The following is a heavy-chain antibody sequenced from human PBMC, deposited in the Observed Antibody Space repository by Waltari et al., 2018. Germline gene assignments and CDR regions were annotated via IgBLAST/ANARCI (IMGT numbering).Heavy chain of an antibody. CDR3: ARDRIEYSSSYYFDY. CDR1: GFTFSSYE. V-gene: IGHV3-48*03. CDR2: ISSSGSTI. D-gene: IGHD6-6*01. Sequence: EVQLVESGGGLVQPGGSLRLSCAASGFTFSSYEMNWVRQDPGKGLEWVSYISSSGSTIYYADSVKGRFTMSRDNAKNSLYLQMNSLRAEDTAVYYCARDRIEYSSSYYFDYWGQGTLVTVSS. J-gene: IGHJ4*02.